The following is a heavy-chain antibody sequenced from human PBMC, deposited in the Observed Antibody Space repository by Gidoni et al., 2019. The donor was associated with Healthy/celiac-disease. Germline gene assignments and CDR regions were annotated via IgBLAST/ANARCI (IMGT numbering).Heavy chain of an antibody. Sequence: EVQLVQSGAELKKPGESLRISCKGSGYRFTSYWISWVRQMPGKGLEWMGRIDPSDSYTNYSPAFQGHVTISADKSISTAYLQWSSLKASDTAMYYCARLLDDYGGNVIGWFDPWGQGTLVTVSS. V-gene: IGHV5-10-1*03. CDR1: GYRFTSYW. J-gene: IGHJ5*02. CDR3: ARLLDDYGGNVIGWFDP. D-gene: IGHD4-17*01. CDR2: IDPSDSYT.